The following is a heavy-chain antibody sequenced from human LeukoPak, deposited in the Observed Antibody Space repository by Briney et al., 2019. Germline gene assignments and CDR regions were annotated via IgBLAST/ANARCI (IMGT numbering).Heavy chain of an antibody. J-gene: IGHJ4*02. CDR1: GFTFSTYW. D-gene: IGHD6-13*01. Sequence: GGSLRLSCAASGFTFSTYWMHWVRQAPGKGLVWVSRVNGDGSSTNYADSVKGRFTISRDSAKNTLYLQMNSLRAEDTAVYYCARGPLIAAAGTWWGQGTLVTVSS. V-gene: IGHV3-74*01. CDR3: ARGPLIAAAGTW. CDR2: VNGDGSST.